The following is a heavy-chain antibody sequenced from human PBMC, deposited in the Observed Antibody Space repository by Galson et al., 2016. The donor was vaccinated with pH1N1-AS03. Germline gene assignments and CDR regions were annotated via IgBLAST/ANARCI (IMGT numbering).Heavy chain of an antibody. D-gene: IGHD2-8*01. CDR1: GFTFNKYS. J-gene: IGHJ6*02. CDR3: ARPTAGLYGTYFGLDV. CDR2: ISSRGDDT. Sequence: SLRLSCAGSGFTFNKYSIAWVRQAPGQGLEWVSSISSRGDDTYYADSVKGRFTISRDNAKNSLYLQMNGLRVEDTALYYCARPTAGLYGTYFGLDVWGQGTTVTVSS. V-gene: IGHV3-21*06.